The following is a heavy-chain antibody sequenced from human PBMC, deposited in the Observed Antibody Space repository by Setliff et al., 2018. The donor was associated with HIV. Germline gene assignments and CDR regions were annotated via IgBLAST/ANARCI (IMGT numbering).Heavy chain of an antibody. J-gene: IGHJ4*02. CDR1: GGSLSSYY. D-gene: IGHD3-22*01. CDR2: VYYSGTT. V-gene: IGHV4-59*01. Sequence: PSETLSLTCSVSGGSLSSYYWSWIRQPPGKGLEWIGYVYYSGTTNYNPSLKSRVSMSVDTSKNQFSLRLSPVTAADTAVYYCARKYLVNVFDYWGQGMLVTVSS. CDR3: ARKYLVNVFDY.